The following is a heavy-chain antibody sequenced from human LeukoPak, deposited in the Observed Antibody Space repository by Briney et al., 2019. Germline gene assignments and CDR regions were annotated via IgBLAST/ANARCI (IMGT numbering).Heavy chain of an antibody. J-gene: IGHJ6*02. CDR1: GGSIRSSYYY. D-gene: IGHD7-27*01. Sequence: PSETLSLTCTVSGGSIRSSYYYWGWIRQPPGKGLEWIGSIYDSGSTYYNPSLKSRVTISVDTSKNQFSLKLNSVTAADTAVYYCARQELGSYYYYGMDVWGQGTTVTVSS. V-gene: IGHV4-39*01. CDR3: ARQELGSYYYYGMDV. CDR2: IYDSGST.